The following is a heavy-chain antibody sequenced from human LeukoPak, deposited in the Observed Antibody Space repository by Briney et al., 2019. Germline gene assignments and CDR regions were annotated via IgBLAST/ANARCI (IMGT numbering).Heavy chain of an antibody. D-gene: IGHD6-13*01. V-gene: IGHV3-23*01. CDR1: GFTFSNFA. CDR2: ISSSGGST. J-gene: IGHJ4*01. Sequence: PGGSLRLSCAASGFTFSNFAMRWVRQAPGKGLEWVSGISSSGGSTYYADFVKGRFTVSRDNTKNSLSLQLNGLRGEDTAVYYCARDGTAAGLYFDLWGQGTLVTVSS. CDR3: ARDGTAAGLYFDL.